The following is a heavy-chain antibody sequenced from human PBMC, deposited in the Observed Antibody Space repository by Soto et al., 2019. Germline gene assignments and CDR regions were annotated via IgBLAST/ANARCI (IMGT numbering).Heavy chain of an antibody. Sequence: GASVKVSCKASGYTFTSYAMHWVRQAPGQRLEWMGWINAGNGNTKYSQKFQGRVTITRDTSASTAYMELSSLRSEDTAVYYCARASSSGTYYYYGMDVWGQGTTVTVSS. CDR1: GYTFTSYA. V-gene: IGHV1-3*01. CDR2: INAGNGNT. D-gene: IGHD6-13*01. CDR3: ARASSSGTYYYYGMDV. J-gene: IGHJ6*02.